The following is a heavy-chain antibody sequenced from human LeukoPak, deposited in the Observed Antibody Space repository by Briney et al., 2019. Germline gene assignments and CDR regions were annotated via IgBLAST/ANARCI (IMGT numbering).Heavy chain of an antibody. CDR2: INPNSGDT. CDR1: GYTFTGYF. V-gene: IGHV1-2*02. D-gene: IGHD3-3*01. CDR3: ARSYDFWSGYASLGY. Sequence: ASVKVSCKASGYTFTGYFIHWVRQAPGQGLEWMGWINPNSGDTTSARKFQGRVTMTRDTSISTAYMELSRLRSDDTAVYYCARSYDFWSGYASLGYWGQGTLVTVSS. J-gene: IGHJ4*02.